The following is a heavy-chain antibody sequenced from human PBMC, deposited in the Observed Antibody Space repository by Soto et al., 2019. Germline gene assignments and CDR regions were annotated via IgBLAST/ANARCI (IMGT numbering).Heavy chain of an antibody. D-gene: IGHD2-2*02. CDR2: IYYSGST. CDR1: GGSISSSSYY. V-gene: IGHV4-39*01. J-gene: IGHJ6*02. CDR3: ARQYCSSTSCYKYYYYYYGMDV. Sequence: LSLTCTVSGGSISSSSYYWGWIRQPPGKGLEWIGSIYYSGSTYYNPSLKSRVTISVDTSKNQFSLKLSSMTAADTAVYYCARQYCSSTSCYKYYYYYYGMDVWGQGTTVTVSS.